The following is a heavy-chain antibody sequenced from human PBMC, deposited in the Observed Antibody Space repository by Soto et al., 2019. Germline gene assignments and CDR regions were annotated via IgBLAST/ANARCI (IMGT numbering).Heavy chain of an antibody. Sequence: QVQLQESGPGLVKPSETLSLTCTVSGGSISSYYWSWIRLPPGKGLVWLGYIYYSGSTNYNPSLTSQVTISVDTSKNQFSLKLSSVTAADTAVYYCARVVAGTNPDYYGMDVWGQGTTVTVSS. CDR2: IYYSGST. V-gene: IGHV4-59*01. CDR1: GGSISSYY. J-gene: IGHJ6*02. CDR3: ARVVAGTNPDYYGMDV. D-gene: IGHD1-7*01.